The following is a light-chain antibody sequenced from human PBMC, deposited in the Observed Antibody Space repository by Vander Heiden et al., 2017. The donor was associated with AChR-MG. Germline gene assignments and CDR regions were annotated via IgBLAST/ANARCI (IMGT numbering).Light chain of an antibody. CDR3: LLSYSGARLV. Sequence: QAVVTQEPSLTVSPGGTVTLTGGSSIGDVTSGHSPSWLTQKPGQVPRTLIYDTDNKHSWTPARFSGSLLGGKAALTLSGAQPEDEAEYHCLLSYSGARLVFGGGTKLTVL. CDR1: IGDVTSGHS. CDR2: DTD. V-gene: IGLV7-46*01. J-gene: IGLJ2*01.